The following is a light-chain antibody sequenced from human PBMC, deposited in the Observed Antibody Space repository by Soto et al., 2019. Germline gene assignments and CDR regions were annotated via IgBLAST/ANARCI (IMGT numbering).Light chain of an antibody. CDR1: QGIRDF. V-gene: IGKV1-9*01. Sequence: DIQLTQSPSFLSASVGDRVTITCRASQGIRDFLAWYQQKPGKAPKLLIYAASTLQAGVPTRFSGFASGTEFTLTISNLLPADSATYYCQQFNVYPLTFGGGTKVEIK. J-gene: IGKJ4*01. CDR2: AAS. CDR3: QQFNVYPLT.